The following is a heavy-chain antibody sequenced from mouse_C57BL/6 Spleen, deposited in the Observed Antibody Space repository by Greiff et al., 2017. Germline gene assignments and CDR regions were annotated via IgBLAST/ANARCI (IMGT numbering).Heavy chain of an antibody. CDR2: INPGSGGT. V-gene: IGHV1-54*01. CDR3: ARGGTWVLFAY. Sequence: VQLQQSGAELVRPGTSVKVSCKASGYAFTNYLIEWVKQRPGQGLEWIGVINPGSGGTNYNEKFKGKATLTADKSSSTAYMQLSSLTSEDSAVCFCARGGTWVLFAYWGQGTLVTVSA. D-gene: IGHD3-3*01. CDR1: GYAFTNYL. J-gene: IGHJ3*01.